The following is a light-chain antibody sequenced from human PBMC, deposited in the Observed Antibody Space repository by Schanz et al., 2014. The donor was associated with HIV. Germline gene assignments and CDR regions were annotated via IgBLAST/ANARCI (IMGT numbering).Light chain of an antibody. V-gene: IGLV1-40*01. CDR1: SSNIGTHYD. Sequence: QSVLTQPPSVSGAPGQRVTISCTGSSSNIGTHYDVHWYQQLPGTAPKLLIYGNNNRPSGVPDRFSGSKSGTSASLAITGLQAEDEAEYYCQAYDSSLRGLVFGGGTKLTVL. J-gene: IGLJ3*02. CDR3: QAYDSSLRGLV. CDR2: GNN.